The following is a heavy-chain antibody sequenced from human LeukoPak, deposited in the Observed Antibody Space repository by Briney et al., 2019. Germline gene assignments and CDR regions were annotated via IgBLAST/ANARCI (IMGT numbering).Heavy chain of an antibody. V-gene: IGHV3-49*03. CDR1: GFTFGDYA. CDR2: IRSKAYGGTT. D-gene: IGHD5-12*01. CDR3: ARHIADPIRYYYYMDV. Sequence: GGSLRLSCTASGFTFGDYAMSWFRQAPGKGLEWVGFIRSKAYGGTTEYAASVKGRFTISRDNAKNSLYLQMNSLRAEDTALYYCARHIADPIRYYYYMDVWGKGTTVTVSS. J-gene: IGHJ6*03.